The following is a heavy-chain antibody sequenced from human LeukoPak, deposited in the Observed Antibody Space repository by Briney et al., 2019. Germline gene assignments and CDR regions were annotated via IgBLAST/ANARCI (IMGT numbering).Heavy chain of an antibody. V-gene: IGHV4-34*01. CDR2: INHSGST. Sequence: PSETLSLTCAVYGGSFSGYYWSWIRQPPGKGLEWIGEINHSGSTNYNPSLKSRVTISVGASKNQFSLKLSSVTAADTAVYYCASSYYYDSRGDYWGQGTLVTVSS. CDR1: GGSFSGYY. J-gene: IGHJ4*02. CDR3: ASSYYYDSRGDY. D-gene: IGHD3-22*01.